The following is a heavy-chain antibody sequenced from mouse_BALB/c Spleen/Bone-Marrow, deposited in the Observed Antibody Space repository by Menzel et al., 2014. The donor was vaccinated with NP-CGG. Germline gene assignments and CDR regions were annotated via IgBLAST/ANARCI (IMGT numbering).Heavy chain of an antibody. CDR3: ARRGGNRVHFEV. D-gene: IGHD2-1*01. J-gene: IGHJ1*01. Sequence: VQLQQSGAELMKPGASVKISCKATGYTFSSYWIEWVKQRPGHGLEWIGEILPGSGSTNYNEKFKVKATFTADTSSNTAYMQPSSLTSEDPAVYYCARRGGNRVHFEVWGAGTTVTVSS. V-gene: IGHV1-9*01. CDR2: ILPGSGST. CDR1: GYTFSSYW.